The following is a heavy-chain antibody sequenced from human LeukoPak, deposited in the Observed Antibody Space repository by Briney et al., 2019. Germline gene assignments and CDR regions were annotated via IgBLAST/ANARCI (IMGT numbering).Heavy chain of an antibody. Sequence: PGGSLSLSCAASGFSFSTYDMNWVRQAPGKGLEWVSSISGSGDYIYYADSVKGRFTISRDNAKNSLFLQMDSLRAEDTAVYYCARDRLGVSYYWCQGTLVTVSS. D-gene: IGHD3-16*01. V-gene: IGHV3-21*06. J-gene: IGHJ4*02. CDR2: ISGSGDYI. CDR3: ARDRLGVSYY. CDR1: GFSFSTYD.